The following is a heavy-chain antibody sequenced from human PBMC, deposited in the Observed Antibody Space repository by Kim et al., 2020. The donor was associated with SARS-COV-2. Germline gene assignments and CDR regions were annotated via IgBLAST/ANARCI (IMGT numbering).Heavy chain of an antibody. V-gene: IGHV3-23*01. CDR2: ITASGDRT. J-gene: IGHJ4*01. D-gene: IGHD1-26*01. CDR3: VKEGNAESRTHMWGFES. Sequence: GGSLRLSCGASGFPFGSNAMSWVRQGPGKRLQWVSAITASGDRTYYADSVNGRFTISRDNSENILYLQMDSLRAEDTAIYYCVKEGNAESRTHMWGFESWGHGTLVTVSS. CDR1: GFPFGSNA.